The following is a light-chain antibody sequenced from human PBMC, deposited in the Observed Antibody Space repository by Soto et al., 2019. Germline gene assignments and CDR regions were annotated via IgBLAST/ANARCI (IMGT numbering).Light chain of an antibody. CDR1: QTVNSAY. J-gene: IGKJ1*01. CDR2: ATS. V-gene: IGKV3-20*01. Sequence: EIVLTQSPGTLSLSPGERGTLSCRASQTVNSAYFAWYQQKPGQAPRLLIYATSSRATGIPDRFIGSGSGTDFTLTIDRLEAEDFAVFFCQQYSTSPWTFGQGTKVEVK. CDR3: QQYSTSPWT.